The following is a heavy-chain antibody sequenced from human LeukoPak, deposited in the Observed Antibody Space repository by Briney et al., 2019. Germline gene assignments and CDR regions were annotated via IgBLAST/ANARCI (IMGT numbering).Heavy chain of an antibody. D-gene: IGHD3-16*02. V-gene: IGHV3-53*01. J-gene: IGHJ4*02. CDR1: GFTVSSNY. CDR3: AGSQLYDYVWGSYRYPPGGVDY. Sequence: PGGSLRLSCAASGFTVSSNYMSWVRQAPGKGLEWVSVIYSGGSTYYADSVKGRFTISRDNPKNTLYLQMNSLRAEDTAVYYCAGSQLYDYVWGSYRYPPGGVDYWGQGTLVTVSS. CDR2: IYSGGST.